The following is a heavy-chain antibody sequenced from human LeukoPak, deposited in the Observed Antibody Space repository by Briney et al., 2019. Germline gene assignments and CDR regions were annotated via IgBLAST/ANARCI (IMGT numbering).Heavy chain of an antibody. V-gene: IGHV4-39*07. Sequence: PSETLSLTCTVSGGSISSSSYYWGWIRQPPGKGLEWIGSIYYSGSTYYNPSLKSRVTISVDTSKNQFSLKLSSVTAADTAVYYCARVNSYDFWSGYPRNWFDPWGQGTLVTVSS. D-gene: IGHD3-3*01. CDR2: IYYSGST. CDR3: ARVNSYDFWSGYPRNWFDP. CDR1: GGSISSSSYY. J-gene: IGHJ5*02.